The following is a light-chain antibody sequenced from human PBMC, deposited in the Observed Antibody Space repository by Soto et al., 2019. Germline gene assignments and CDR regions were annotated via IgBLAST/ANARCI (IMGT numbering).Light chain of an antibody. Sequence: HSVLTQPASVSGSPGQSITISCTGTSSDIGTYNLVSWYQQHPRKAPKLMIYEVNKRPSGVSDRFSGSKSGNTASLTISGLQAEDEADYYCCSYAGSSTLYVFGTGTKVTVL. CDR1: SSDIGTYNL. CDR3: CSYAGSSTLYV. V-gene: IGLV2-23*02. J-gene: IGLJ1*01. CDR2: EVN.